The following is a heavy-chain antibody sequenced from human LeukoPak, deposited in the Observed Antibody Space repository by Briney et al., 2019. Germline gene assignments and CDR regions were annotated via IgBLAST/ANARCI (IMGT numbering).Heavy chain of an antibody. Sequence: SETLSLTCSVSGDSISPYYWSWIRQPPGKGLEWIGYIYGSGSTNFNPSLKSRVTMSIDTSKKQFSLRLSSVTAADTAVYYCARSDTANFDYWGQGTLVTVSS. D-gene: IGHD5-18*01. CDR3: ARSDTANFDY. V-gene: IGHV4-59*03. CDR1: GDSISPYY. CDR2: IYGSGST. J-gene: IGHJ4*02.